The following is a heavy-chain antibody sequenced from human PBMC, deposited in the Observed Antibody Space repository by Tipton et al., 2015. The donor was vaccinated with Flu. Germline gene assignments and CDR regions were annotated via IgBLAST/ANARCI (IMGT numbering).Heavy chain of an antibody. J-gene: IGHJ4*02. CDR3: ARDPSLGMPDYFDY. D-gene: IGHD2-2*01. CDR2: VHRTGSS. Sequence: TLSLTCSVSGDSIGSRYYWGWIRQPPGRGLEWIGNVHRTGSSYYNPSLKSRVTISIDRSKKQFSLQLRSVTAADTAVYYCARDPSLGMPDYFDYWGQGTLVTASS. CDR1: GDSIGSRYY. V-gene: IGHV4-38-2*02.